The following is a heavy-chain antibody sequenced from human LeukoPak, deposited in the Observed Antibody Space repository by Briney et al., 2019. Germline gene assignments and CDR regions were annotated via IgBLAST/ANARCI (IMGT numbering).Heavy chain of an antibody. CDR3: ARLGGPHSPFDN. CDR1: GYSYTSYW. CDR2: IYPGDSDT. D-gene: IGHD2-15*01. V-gene: IGHV5-51*01. J-gene: IGHJ4*02. Sequence: GESLKISCKSSGYSYTSYWVGWVRQMPGKGLEWMGIIYPGDSDTRYSRSFQGQVTISADKSLRTAYLQWRSLKASDTGIYFCARLGGPHSPFDNWGQGTRVIVSS.